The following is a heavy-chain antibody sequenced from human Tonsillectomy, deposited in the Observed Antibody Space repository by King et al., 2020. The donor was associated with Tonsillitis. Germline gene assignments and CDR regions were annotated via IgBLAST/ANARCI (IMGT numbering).Heavy chain of an antibody. CDR2: INHGGST. CDR1: GGSFSDYY. CDR3: ASLRGCSGGSCYRGYYGMDV. Sequence: VQLQQWGAGLLKPSETPSLTCAVYGGSFSDYYWSWIRQPPGKGLEWIGEINHGGSTNYNPSLKSRVTVSVDTSKNQFSLRLNSVTAADTAVYYCASLRGCSGGSCYRGYYGMDVWGQGTTVTVSS. J-gene: IGHJ6*02. D-gene: IGHD2-15*01. V-gene: IGHV4-34*01.